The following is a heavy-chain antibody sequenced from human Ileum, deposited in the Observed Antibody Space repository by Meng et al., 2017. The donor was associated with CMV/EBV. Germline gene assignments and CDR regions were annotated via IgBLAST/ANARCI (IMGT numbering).Heavy chain of an antibody. D-gene: IGHD2-2*01. Sequence: GGSLKISCAASGFTFKINFINWVRQAPGKGPEWVSSISGSGGDTYYADSVKGRFTVSRDNTKNMVYLQMNSLRGDDTAVYYCSKNLKGGYCTSTSCFLLAMDVWGQGTTVTVSS. CDR3: SKNLKGGYCTSTSCFLLAMDV. CDR2: ISGSGGDT. CDR1: GFTFKINF. V-gene: IGHV3-23*01. J-gene: IGHJ6*02.